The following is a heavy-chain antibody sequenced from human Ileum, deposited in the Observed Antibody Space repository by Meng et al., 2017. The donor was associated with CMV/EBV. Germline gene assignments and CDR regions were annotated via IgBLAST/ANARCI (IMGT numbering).Heavy chain of an antibody. D-gene: IGHD1-14*01. V-gene: IGHV4-34*01. Sequence: SETLSLTCAVFGGSFSDYYLSWIRQPPGKGLEWIGEISHSGIANYNASLKGRVTMSVDTSRNHFSLKVNSVTAADTAVYYCARGTGFWGQGTLVTVSS. CDR3: ARGTGF. CDR2: ISHSGIA. CDR1: GGSFSDYY. J-gene: IGHJ4*01.